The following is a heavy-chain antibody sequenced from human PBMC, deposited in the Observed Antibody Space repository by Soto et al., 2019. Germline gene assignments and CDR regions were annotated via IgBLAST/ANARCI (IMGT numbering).Heavy chain of an antibody. CDR2: ISDGGHNT. V-gene: IGHV3-23*01. CDR1: GFTLASYT. CDR3: VREYYGSGVL. J-gene: IGHJ4*02. D-gene: IGHD3-10*01. Sequence: PGGSLRLSCAASGFTLASYTMSWVRQAPGQGLQWVSYISDGGHNTYYADSVKGRFTISRDDLLGTLYLQMNSLRAEDTALYYCVREYYGSGVLWGQGTLVTVS.